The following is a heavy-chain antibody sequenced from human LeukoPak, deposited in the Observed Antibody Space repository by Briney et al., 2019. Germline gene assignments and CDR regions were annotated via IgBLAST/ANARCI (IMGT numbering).Heavy chain of an antibody. J-gene: IGHJ4*02. V-gene: IGHV1-69*04. CDR1: GGTFSSYA. CDR3: ATDGGIAVAGRGFDY. D-gene: IGHD6-19*01. Sequence: SVKVSCKASGGTFSSYAISWVRQAPGQGLEWMGRIIPILGIANYAQKFQGRVTITADKSTSTAYMELSSLRSEDTAVYYCATDGGIAVAGRGFDYWGQGTLVTVSS. CDR2: IIPILGIA.